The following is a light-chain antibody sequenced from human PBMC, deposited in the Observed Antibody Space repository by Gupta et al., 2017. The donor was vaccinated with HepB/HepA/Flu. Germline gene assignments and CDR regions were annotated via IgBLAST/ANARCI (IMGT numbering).Light chain of an antibody. CDR2: TAS. CDR1: QSISTY. Sequence: DIQMTQSPSSLSASVGDRVTITCRASQSISTYLNWYQQRPGKAPKLLIYTASSLQSGVPSRFSGGGSGTDFSLTISSLQPADFATYYCQQRDSTPQTFGQGTKVEIK. CDR3: QQRDSTPQT. J-gene: IGKJ1*01. V-gene: IGKV1-39*01.